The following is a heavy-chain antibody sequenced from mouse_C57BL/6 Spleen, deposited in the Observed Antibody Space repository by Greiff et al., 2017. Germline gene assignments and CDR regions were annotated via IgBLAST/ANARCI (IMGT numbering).Heavy chain of an antibody. CDR2: IYPSDSET. J-gene: IGHJ1*03. D-gene: IGHD1-1*01. CDR3: ARKGDYGREDWYFDV. CDR1: GYTFTSYW. V-gene: IGHV1-61*01. Sequence: QVHVKQPGAELVRPGSSVKLSCKASGYTFTSYWMDWVKQRPGQGLEWIGNIYPSDSETHYNQKFKDKATLTVDKSSSTAYMQLSSLTSEDSAVYYCARKGDYGREDWYFDVWGTGTTVTVSS.